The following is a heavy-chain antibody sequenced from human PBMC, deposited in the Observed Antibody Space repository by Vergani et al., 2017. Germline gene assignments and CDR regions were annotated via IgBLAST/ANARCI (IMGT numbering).Heavy chain of an antibody. CDR1: GYSFTSYW. D-gene: IGHD5-12*01. Sequence: EVQLVQSGAEVKTPGESLRISCKGSGYSFTSYWISWVRQMPGKGLEWLGRIDPSDSYTNYSPSFQGHVTISADKSLSTAYLQWSSLKASDTAMYYCARHVSGGYDSPDAFDIWGQGTMVTVSS. V-gene: IGHV5-10-1*01. CDR2: IDPSDSYT. J-gene: IGHJ3*02. CDR3: ARHVSGGYDSPDAFDI.